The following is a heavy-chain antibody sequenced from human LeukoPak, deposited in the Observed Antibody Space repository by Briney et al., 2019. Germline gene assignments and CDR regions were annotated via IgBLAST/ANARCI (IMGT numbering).Heavy chain of an antibody. CDR2: INPNSGGT. J-gene: IGHJ4*02. Sequence: ASVKVSCKASGYTFTGYYMHWVRQAPGQGLEWMGWINPNSGGTNYAQKFQGRVTMTRDTSISTAYMELSRPRSDDTAVYYCARRAPTKTIYSYGTFDYWGQGTLVTVSS. D-gene: IGHD5-18*01. V-gene: IGHV1-2*02. CDR3: ARRAPTKTIYSYGTFDY. CDR1: GYTFTGYY.